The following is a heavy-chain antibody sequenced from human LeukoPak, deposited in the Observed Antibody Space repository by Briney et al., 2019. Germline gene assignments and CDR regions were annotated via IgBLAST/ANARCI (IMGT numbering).Heavy chain of an antibody. CDR3: ARVPGVVVYYYYYYMDV. J-gene: IGHJ6*03. Sequence: PGGSLRLSCAASGFTFSSYEMNWVRQAPGKGLEWVSAISGSGGSTYYADSVKGRFTISRDNAKNSLYLQMNSLRAEDTAVYYCARVPGVVVYYYYYYMDVWGKGTTVTVSS. D-gene: IGHD3-22*01. CDR2: ISGSGGST. V-gene: IGHV3-48*03. CDR1: GFTFSSYE.